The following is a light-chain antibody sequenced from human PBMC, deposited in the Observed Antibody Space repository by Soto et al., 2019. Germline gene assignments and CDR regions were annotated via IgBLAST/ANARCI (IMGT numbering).Light chain of an antibody. CDR1: SSDVGSYNL. V-gene: IGLV2-23*01. CDR3: CSYAAYVV. Sequence: QSALTQPASVSGSPGQSITISCTGTSSDVGSYNLVSWYQQHPGKAPKLMIYEGSKRPSGVSNRFSGSKSGNTASLTISGLQAEDEADYYCCSYAAYVVFGGGTKLTGL. CDR2: EGS. J-gene: IGLJ2*01.